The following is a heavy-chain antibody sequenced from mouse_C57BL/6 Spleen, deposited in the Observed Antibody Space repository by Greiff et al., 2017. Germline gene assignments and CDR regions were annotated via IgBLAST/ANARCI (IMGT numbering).Heavy chain of an antibody. CDR3: AIRYDYDGEAWFAY. CDR2: IDPSDSYT. Sequence: QVQLQQSGAELVRPGTSVKLSCKASGYTFTSYWMHWVKQRPGQGLEWIGVIDPSDSYTNYNQKFKGKATLTVDTSSSTAYMQLSSLTSEDSAVYYCAIRYDYDGEAWFAYWGQGTLVTVSA. CDR1: GYTFTSYW. D-gene: IGHD2-4*01. J-gene: IGHJ3*01. V-gene: IGHV1-59*01.